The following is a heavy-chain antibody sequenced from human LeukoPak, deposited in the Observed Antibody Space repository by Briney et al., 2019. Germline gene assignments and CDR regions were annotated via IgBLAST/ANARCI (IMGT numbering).Heavy chain of an antibody. CDR3: ARHIRGSSSSCFDY. J-gene: IGHJ4*02. Sequence: GGSLRLSCAASGFTFSSYWMSWVRQAPGKGLEWVAHIKQDGSEEYYVDPVKGRFTISRDNAKNSLYLQMNSLRAEDTAVYYCARHIRGSSSSCFDYWGQGTLVTLSS. CDR1: GFTFSSYW. V-gene: IGHV3-7*05. CDR2: IKQDGSEE. D-gene: IGHD6-6*01.